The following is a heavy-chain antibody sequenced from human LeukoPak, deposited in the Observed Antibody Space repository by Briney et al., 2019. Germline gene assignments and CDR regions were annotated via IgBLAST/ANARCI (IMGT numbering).Heavy chain of an antibody. D-gene: IGHD2-2*02. CDR3: ARGRYCSSTSCNRYYYYYMDV. CDR1: GGSFSGYY. CDR2: INHSGST. Sequence: SETLSLTCAVYGGSFSGYYWSWIRQPPGKGLEWIGEINHSGSTNYNPSLKSRVTISVDTSKNQFSLKLSSVTAADTAVYYCARGRYCSSTSCNRYYYYYMDVWGKGTTVTVSS. V-gene: IGHV4-34*01. J-gene: IGHJ6*03.